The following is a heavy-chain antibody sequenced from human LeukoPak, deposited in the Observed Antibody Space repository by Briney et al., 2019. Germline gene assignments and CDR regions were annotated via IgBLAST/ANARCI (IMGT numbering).Heavy chain of an antibody. CDR2: ISYDGSKK. Sequence: GRSLRLSCAASGFTFSSYAMHWVRQAPGKGLEWVAVISYDGSKKYYADSVKGRFTISRDNSKNTLYLQMNSLRAEDTAVYYCARDLVLLWFGARSDSFDYWGQGTLVTVSS. J-gene: IGHJ4*02. V-gene: IGHV3-30-3*01. D-gene: IGHD3-10*01. CDR3: ARDLVLLWFGARSDSFDY. CDR1: GFTFSSYA.